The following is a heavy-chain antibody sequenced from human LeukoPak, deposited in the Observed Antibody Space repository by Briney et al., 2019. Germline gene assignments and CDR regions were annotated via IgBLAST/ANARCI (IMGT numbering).Heavy chain of an antibody. V-gene: IGHV4-34*01. J-gene: IGHJ4*02. CDR1: GGSFSGYY. Sequence: PSETLSLTCAVYGGSFSGYYWSWIRQPPGKGLERIGEINHSGSTNYNPSLKSRVTISVDTSKNQFSLKLSSVTAADTAVYYCARGPGSRRYYYDSSGYYFFDYWGQGTLVTVSS. CDR3: ARGPGSRRYYYDSSGYYFFDY. CDR2: INHSGST. D-gene: IGHD3-22*01.